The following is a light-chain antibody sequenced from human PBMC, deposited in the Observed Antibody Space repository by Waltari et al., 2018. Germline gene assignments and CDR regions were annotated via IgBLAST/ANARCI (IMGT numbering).Light chain of an antibody. J-gene: IGLJ3*02. CDR2: DNN. V-gene: IGLV6-57*03. CDR1: SGSXXXXX. Sequence: NXMLTQSHSVSESPGRTVTISCTRSSGSXXXXXXXXYQQRPGSAPTPVIYDNNQRPTRVPDLFSGSIDSSSNSASLTISGLKTEDEADYYCQSYDNNIWLFGGGTKVTVL. CDR3: QSYDNNIWL.